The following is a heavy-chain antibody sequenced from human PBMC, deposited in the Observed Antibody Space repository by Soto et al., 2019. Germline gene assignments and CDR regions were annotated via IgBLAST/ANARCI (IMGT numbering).Heavy chain of an antibody. CDR2: IYYSGSN. Sequence: PSETLSLTCTVSGGSISSYYWSWIRQSPGKGLEWIGYIYYSGSNNYNPSLKSRVTISVDTSKNQFSLKLNSMTAADTAVYYCARHNYGSGSTYFDYWGQGTLVTVSS. V-gene: IGHV4-59*08. D-gene: IGHD3-10*01. CDR1: GGSISSYY. J-gene: IGHJ4*02. CDR3: ARHNYGSGSTYFDY.